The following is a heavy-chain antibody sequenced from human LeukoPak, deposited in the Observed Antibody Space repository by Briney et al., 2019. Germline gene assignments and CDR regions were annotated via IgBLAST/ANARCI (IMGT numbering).Heavy chain of an antibody. V-gene: IGHV1-2*02. CDR3: ATGRGYSYGLDY. Sequence: ASLKSSCKASGDTFTGYYMHWVRQAPGHGLEWMGWIYPTSGVTNYAQKFQGRVTATRDTSISTAYMQLSRLRSDDTAVYYCATGRGYSYGLDYWGQGTLVTVSS. D-gene: IGHD5-18*01. CDR2: IYPTSGVT. J-gene: IGHJ4*02. CDR1: GDTFTGYY.